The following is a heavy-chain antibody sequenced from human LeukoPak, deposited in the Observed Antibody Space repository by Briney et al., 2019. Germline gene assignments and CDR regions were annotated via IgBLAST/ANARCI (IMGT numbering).Heavy chain of an antibody. D-gene: IGHD3-9*01. CDR1: GFTSSSYG. V-gene: IGHV3-30*18. J-gene: IGHJ3*02. CDR2: ISYDGSNK. Sequence: GRSLRLSCAASGFTSSSYGMHWVRQAPGKGLEWVAVISYDGSNKYYADSVKGRFTISRDNSKNTLYLQVNSLRAEDTAVYYCAKTFGSYDILAGYYAADAFDIWGQGTMVTVSS. CDR3: AKTFGSYDILAGYYAADAFDI.